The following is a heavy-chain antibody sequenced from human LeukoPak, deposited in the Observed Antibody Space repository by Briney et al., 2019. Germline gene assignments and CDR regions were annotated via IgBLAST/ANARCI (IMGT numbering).Heavy chain of an antibody. Sequence: SETLSLTCTVSGGSISSNVYYWSWIRQPPGKGLEWIGYIYYSGSTYYSPSLKSRLIMSVDTSKNQFSLKLSFVTAADTALYYCVRGLDSSSYVDSWGQGTLITVSS. CDR1: GGSISSNVYY. D-gene: IGHD6-13*01. V-gene: IGHV4-30-4*01. CDR3: VRGLDSSSYVDS. J-gene: IGHJ4*02. CDR2: IYYSGST.